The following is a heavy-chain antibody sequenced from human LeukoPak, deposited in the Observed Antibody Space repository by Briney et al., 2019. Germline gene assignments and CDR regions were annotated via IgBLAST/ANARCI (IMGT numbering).Heavy chain of an antibody. Sequence: GGSLRLSCAASGFTFDDYAIHWVRQAPGKGLEWVSGISWNGGNIGYADSVKGRFIISRDNARNSLYLQMNSLRAEDMALYYCAKGGIAVAGTWFDPWGQGTLVTVSS. CDR3: AKGGIAVAGTWFDP. J-gene: IGHJ5*02. CDR1: GFTFDDYA. D-gene: IGHD6-19*01. CDR2: ISWNGGNI. V-gene: IGHV3-9*03.